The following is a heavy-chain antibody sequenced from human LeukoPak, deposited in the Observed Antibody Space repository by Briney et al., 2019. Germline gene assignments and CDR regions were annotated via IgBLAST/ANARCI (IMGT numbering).Heavy chain of an antibody. CDR3: AITMIVVVTNYDY. Sequence: ASVKVSCKASGYTFTGYYMHWVRQAPGQGLEWMGWINPNSGGTNYAQKFQGRVTMTRDTSISTAYMELSRLRSDDTAVYYCAITMIVVVTNYDYWGQGTLVTVSS. D-gene: IGHD3-22*01. CDR1: GYTFTGYY. J-gene: IGHJ4*02. CDR2: INPNSGGT. V-gene: IGHV1-2*02.